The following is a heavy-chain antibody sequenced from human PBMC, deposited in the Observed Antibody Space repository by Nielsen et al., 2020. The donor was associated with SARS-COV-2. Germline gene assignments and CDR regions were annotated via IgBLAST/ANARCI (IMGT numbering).Heavy chain of an antibody. D-gene: IGHD6-19*01. Sequence: GESLKISCAPSGFPFDDYALSWFRHAPGRGLLWVSGINWIVGSTGYADSVKGRSTISRDNAKNSLYLQMNSLRAEDTAVYYCGVAGGYWGQGTLVTVSS. J-gene: IGHJ4*02. CDR2: INWIVGST. CDR3: GVAGGY. CDR1: GFPFDDYA. V-gene: IGHV3-20*04.